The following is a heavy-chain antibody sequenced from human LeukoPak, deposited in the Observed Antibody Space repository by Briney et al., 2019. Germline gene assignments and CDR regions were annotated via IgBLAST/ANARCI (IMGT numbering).Heavy chain of an antibody. CDR1: GGSLFSYY. CDR2: IYPNGIT. CDR3: ARPAEVIDAFDI. J-gene: IGHJ3*02. Sequence: SETLSLTCTVSGGSLFSYYWNWIRQSPGKGLEWIGFIYPNGITSYNPSLMSRGSISIATSRNQFSLRLTSVTAADTAVYYCARPAEVIDAFDIWGQGTMVTVSS. V-gene: IGHV4-59*04.